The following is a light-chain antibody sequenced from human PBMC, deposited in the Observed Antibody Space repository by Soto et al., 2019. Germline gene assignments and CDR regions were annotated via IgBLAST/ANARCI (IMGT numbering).Light chain of an antibody. CDR2: GAS. Sequence: EIVLTQSPGTLSLSPGEGATLSCRASQSVGSNYLAWYQQKPGQPPRLLIYGASSRATGIPDRFSGSGSGTDFTLTISRLEPEDFAVYYCQQYGRSPDTFGQGTKVEIK. CDR1: QSVGSNY. J-gene: IGKJ1*01. V-gene: IGKV3-20*01. CDR3: QQYGRSPDT.